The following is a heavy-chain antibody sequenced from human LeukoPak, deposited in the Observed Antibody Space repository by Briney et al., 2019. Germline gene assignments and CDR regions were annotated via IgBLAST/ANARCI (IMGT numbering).Heavy chain of an antibody. V-gene: IGHV1-46*01. Sequence: ASVKVSCKASGYTFTSYYMHWVRQAPGQGLEWMGIINPSGGSTSYAQKFQGRVTMTRDTSTSTVYMELSSLRSEDTAVYYCARDRQQLVRGDCFDFWGQGTPVTVSS. CDR1: GYTFTSYY. J-gene: IGHJ4*02. CDR3: ARDRQQLVRGDCFDF. CDR2: INPSGGST. D-gene: IGHD6-13*01.